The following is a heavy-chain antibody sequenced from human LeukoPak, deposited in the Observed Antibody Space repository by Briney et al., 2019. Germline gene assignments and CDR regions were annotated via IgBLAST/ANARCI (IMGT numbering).Heavy chain of an antibody. CDR3: ARDSGGRGSGTYYNAYGAFDI. Sequence: ASVKVSCKASGDTFSTYAISWVRQAPGQGLEWMGGILPIFGTANYVQKFQGRVTITADKSTSTAYMELSSLRSEDTAVYYCARDSGGRGSGTYYNAYGAFDIWGQGTMVTVSS. CDR1: GDTFSTYA. CDR2: ILPIFGTA. V-gene: IGHV1-69*06. D-gene: IGHD3-10*01. J-gene: IGHJ3*02.